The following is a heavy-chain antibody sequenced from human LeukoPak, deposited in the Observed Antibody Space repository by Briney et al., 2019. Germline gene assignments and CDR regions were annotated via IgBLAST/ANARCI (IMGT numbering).Heavy chain of an antibody. V-gene: IGHV4-30-4*01. CDR1: GGSISSGDYH. CDR3: ARVSGSYYKLDY. CDR2: IYYSGST. Sequence: SETLSLTCTVSGGSISSGDYHWSWIRQPPGKGLEWIGYIYYSGSTYYNPSLKSRVTISVDTSKSQFSLKLSSVTAADTAVYYCARVSGSYYKLDYWGQGTLVTVSS. D-gene: IGHD1-26*01. J-gene: IGHJ4*02.